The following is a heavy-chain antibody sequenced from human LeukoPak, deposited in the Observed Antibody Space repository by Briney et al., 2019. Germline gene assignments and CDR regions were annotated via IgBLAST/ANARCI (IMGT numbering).Heavy chain of an antibody. V-gene: IGHV3-30*04. CDR1: GFTFSSHA. CDR3: ARADNYDFWSGPFDY. Sequence: SGGSLRLSCSVSGFTFSSHAMHWVRQAPGKGLEWVAVISYDGSNKYYADSVKGRFTISRDNSKNTLYLQMNSLRAEDTAVYYCARADNYDFWSGPFDYWGQGTLVTVSS. CDR2: ISYDGSNK. J-gene: IGHJ4*02. D-gene: IGHD3-3*01.